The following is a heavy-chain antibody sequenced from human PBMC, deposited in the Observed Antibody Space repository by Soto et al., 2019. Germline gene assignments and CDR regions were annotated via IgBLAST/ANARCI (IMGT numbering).Heavy chain of an antibody. D-gene: IGHD5-12*01. V-gene: IGHV4-59*08. Sequence: PSETLSLTCTVSGGSIISYYWSWIRQPPGRGLEWIGFIYYAGSTKYNPSLNSRVTISVDTSKNQFSLTVTSVTAADTAVYYCARRIVAKETFDYCGQGTLVTXSS. CDR3: ARRIVAKETFDY. CDR2: IYYAGST. CDR1: GGSIISYY. J-gene: IGHJ4*02.